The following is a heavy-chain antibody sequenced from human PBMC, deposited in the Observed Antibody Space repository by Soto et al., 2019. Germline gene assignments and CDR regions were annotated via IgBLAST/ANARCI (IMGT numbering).Heavy chain of an antibody. Sequence: GGSLRLSCAASGFTFSSYSMNWVRQAPGKGLEWVSSISSSSSYIYYADSVKGRFTISRDNAKNSLYLQMNSLRAEDTAVYYCARARYSGSWQFDYWGQGTLVTVSS. J-gene: IGHJ4*02. V-gene: IGHV3-21*01. D-gene: IGHD6-13*01. CDR3: ARARYSGSWQFDY. CDR1: GFTFSSYS. CDR2: ISSSSSYI.